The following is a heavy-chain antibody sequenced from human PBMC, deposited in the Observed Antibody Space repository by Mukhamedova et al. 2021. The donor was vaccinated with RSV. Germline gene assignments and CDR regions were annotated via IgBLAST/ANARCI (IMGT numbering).Heavy chain of an antibody. V-gene: IGHV3-30*01. D-gene: IGHD3-3*02. CDR1: GFTFSSYA. Sequence: GFTFSSYAMHWVRQAPGKGLEWVAVISYDGSNKYYADSVKGRFTISRDNSKNTLYLQMNSLRAEDTAVYYCASTFLEWNLPGVVW. CDR3: ASTFLEWNLPGVV. CDR2: ISYDGSNK. J-gene: IGHJ6*01.